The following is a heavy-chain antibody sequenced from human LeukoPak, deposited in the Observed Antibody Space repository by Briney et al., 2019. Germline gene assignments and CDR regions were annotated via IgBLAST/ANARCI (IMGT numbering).Heavy chain of an antibody. CDR1: GYTFTNYG. J-gene: IGHJ4*02. CDR3: SRDQHDHVWGSYRPYFDY. CDR2: INPYNGNT. D-gene: IGHD3-16*02. Sequence: ASVKVSCKASGYTFTNYGISCGRQAPGQGLEWMGNINPYNGNTNYAQNLQGRVTMTTDTSTNTAYMELRSLRSDDTAVYYFSRDQHDHVWGSYRPYFDYWGQGTLVTVSS. V-gene: IGHV1-18*01.